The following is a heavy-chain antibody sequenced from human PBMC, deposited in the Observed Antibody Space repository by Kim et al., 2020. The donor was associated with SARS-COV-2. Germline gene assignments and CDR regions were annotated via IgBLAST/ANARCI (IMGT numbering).Heavy chain of an antibody. CDR1: GFTFSSYG. CDR3: ARDESRGGYNEIDY. V-gene: IGHV3-30-3*01. D-gene: IGHD2-15*01. J-gene: IGHJ4*02. Sequence: GGSLRLSCAASGFTFSSYGMHWVRQAPGKGLESVAVTSHDGSEKYYADSVKGRSTISRDNSKNTLYLQISSLRVEDTALYYCARDESRGGYNEIDYWGQGTLVTVSS. CDR2: TSHDGSEK.